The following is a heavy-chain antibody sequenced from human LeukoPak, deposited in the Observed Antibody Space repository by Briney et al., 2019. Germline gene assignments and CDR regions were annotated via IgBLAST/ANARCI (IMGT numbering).Heavy chain of an antibody. CDR3: ARTSRGGYSYGYPIYYYYYMDV. D-gene: IGHD5-18*01. V-gene: IGHV4-34*01. Sequence: SETLSLTCAVYGGSFSGYYWSWIRQPPGKGLEWIGEINHSGSTNYNPSLKSRVTISVDTPKNQFSLKLSSVTAADTAVYYCARTSRGGYSYGYPIYYYYYMDVWGKGTTVTISS. CDR2: INHSGST. J-gene: IGHJ6*03. CDR1: GGSFSGYY.